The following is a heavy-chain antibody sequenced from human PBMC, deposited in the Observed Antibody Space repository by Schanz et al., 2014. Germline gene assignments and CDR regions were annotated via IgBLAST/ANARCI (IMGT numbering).Heavy chain of an antibody. V-gene: IGHV1-8*01. Sequence: AHSGSEKKKPGASVKVSCTSSGYTFTSYDINWVRQAPGQGLEWLGWMNPNSGNPGFAQKFRGRVTMNRNTSMSTAKIELQSLTSYETSVDDCARGRTLDYWGQGTLVTVSS. CDR3: ARGRTLDY. J-gene: IGHJ4*02. CDR1: GYTFTSYD. CDR2: MNPNSGNP.